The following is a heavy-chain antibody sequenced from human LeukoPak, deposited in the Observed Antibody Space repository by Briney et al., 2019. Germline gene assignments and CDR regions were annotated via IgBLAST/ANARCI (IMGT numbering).Heavy chain of an antibody. CDR1: GYTFTGYY. CDR3: ARTYYYGSGSPEKGFDY. J-gene: IGHJ4*02. V-gene: IGHV1-2*02. Sequence: ASVKVSCKASGYTFTGYYMHWVRQAPGQGLEWMGWINPNSGGTNYAQKFQGRVTMTRDTSISTAYMELSRLRSDDTAVYYCARTYYYGSGSPEKGFDYWGQGTLVTGSS. CDR2: INPNSGGT. D-gene: IGHD3-10*01.